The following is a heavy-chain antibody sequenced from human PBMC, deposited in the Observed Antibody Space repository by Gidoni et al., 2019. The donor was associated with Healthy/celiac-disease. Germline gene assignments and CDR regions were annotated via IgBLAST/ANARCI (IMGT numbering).Heavy chain of an antibody. CDR2: IDPSASYT. Sequence: EVQLVQSGAEVKKPGESMRISCKGSGYSFTSYWISWVRQMPGKGLEWMGRIDPSASYTNYSPSFQGHVTISADKSISTAYLQWSSLKASDTAMYYCARLVPGTLIYYYYGMDVWGQGTTVTVSS. CDR1: GYSFTSYW. V-gene: IGHV5-10-1*03. D-gene: IGHD1-7*01. J-gene: IGHJ6*02. CDR3: ARLVPGTLIYYYYGMDV.